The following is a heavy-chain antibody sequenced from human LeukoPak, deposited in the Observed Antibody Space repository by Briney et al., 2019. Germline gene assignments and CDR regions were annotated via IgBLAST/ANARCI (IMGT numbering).Heavy chain of an antibody. Sequence: GGSLRLSCAASGFTFNSYSMNWVRQAPGKGLEWVSSISSSSSYIYYADSVKGRFTISRDNAKNSLYLQMNSLRAEDTAVYYCAKNNDYGDYGGFDYWGQGTLVTVSS. D-gene: IGHD4-17*01. J-gene: IGHJ4*02. CDR2: ISSSSSYI. CDR1: GFTFNSYS. CDR3: AKNNDYGDYGGFDY. V-gene: IGHV3-21*01.